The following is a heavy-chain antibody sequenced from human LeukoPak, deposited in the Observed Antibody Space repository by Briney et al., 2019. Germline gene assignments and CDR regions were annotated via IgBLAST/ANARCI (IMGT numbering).Heavy chain of an antibody. CDR1: GGSISISTYY. D-gene: IGHD3-22*01. Sequence: SETLSLTCAVSGGSISISTYYWGWIRQPPGKGLEWIGNIYYSGSTYYNPSLKSRVTISVDTSKNQFSLRLSSVTAADTAVYYCARLGTGYDSSGYSIGWFDPWGQGTLVTVSS. J-gene: IGHJ5*02. CDR2: IYYSGST. CDR3: ARLGTGYDSSGYSIGWFDP. V-gene: IGHV4-39*01.